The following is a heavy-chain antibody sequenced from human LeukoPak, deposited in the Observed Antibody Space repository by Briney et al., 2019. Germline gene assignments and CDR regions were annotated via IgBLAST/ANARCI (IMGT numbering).Heavy chain of an antibody. CDR3: VKSRGIQHYNYHMDV. CDR1: GFTFSSYA. J-gene: IGHJ6*03. D-gene: IGHD3-10*01. V-gene: IGHV3-23*01. CDR2: LTGSGGNT. Sequence: GGSLRLSCAASGFTFSSYAMSWVRQAPGKGLEWVSGLTGSGGNTYYADSVKGRFTISRDNSKNTLSLQMNSLRAEDAAVYYCVKSRGIQHYNYHMDVWGKGTTVTVSS.